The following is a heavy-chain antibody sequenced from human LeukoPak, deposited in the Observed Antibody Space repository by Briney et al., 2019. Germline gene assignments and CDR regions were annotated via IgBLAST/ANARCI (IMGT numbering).Heavy chain of an antibody. CDR3: ARGGSSSPLGY. Sequence: PSETLSLTCTVSGGSISTYYWSWIRQPPGKGLEWIGYIYYSGSTNCNPSLKSRVSISVDTSKNQFSLKLSSVTAADTAVYYCARGGSSSPLGYWGQGTLVTVSS. D-gene: IGHD6-13*01. CDR2: IYYSGST. CDR1: GGSISTYY. V-gene: IGHV4-59*01. J-gene: IGHJ4*02.